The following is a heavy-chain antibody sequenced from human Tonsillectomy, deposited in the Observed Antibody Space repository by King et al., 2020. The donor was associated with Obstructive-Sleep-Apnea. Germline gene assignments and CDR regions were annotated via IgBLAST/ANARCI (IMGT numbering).Heavy chain of an antibody. CDR2: IYSSGST. CDR1: GGSISSYY. J-gene: IGHJ4*02. D-gene: IGHD2-2*01. Sequence: VQLQESGPGLVKPSETLSLTCSVSGGSISSYYWSWIRQPAGKGLEWIGRIYSSGSTNYNPSLKSRVTMSVETSKNQVSLNLSSVTAADTAVYSCARERAIVEPAARYLDYWGQGTLVTVSS. CDR3: ARERAIVEPAARYLDY. V-gene: IGHV4-4*07.